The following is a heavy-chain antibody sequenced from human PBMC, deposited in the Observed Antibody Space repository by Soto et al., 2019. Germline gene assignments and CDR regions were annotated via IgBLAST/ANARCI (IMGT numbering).Heavy chain of an antibody. CDR3: ARIKWGLDYYSGMDV. Sequence: ASVKVSCKASGYTFSDYFTQWLRQAPGQGLEWVAWINPKTAATNYAKKFQDRVTVSSDTSFSTAYLELTRLRPDDTALYYCARIKWGLDYYSGMDVWGQGTAVTSP. J-gene: IGHJ6*02. CDR1: GYTFSDYF. V-gene: IGHV1-2*02. CDR2: INPKTAAT. D-gene: IGHD1-26*01.